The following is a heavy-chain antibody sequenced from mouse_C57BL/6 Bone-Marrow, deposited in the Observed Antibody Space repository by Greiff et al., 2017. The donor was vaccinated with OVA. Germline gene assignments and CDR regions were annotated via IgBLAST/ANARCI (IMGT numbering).Heavy chain of an antibody. V-gene: IGHV1-81*01. CDR1: GYTFTSYG. CDR3: ARLGLYGFHFDY. D-gene: IGHD1-1*01. J-gene: IGHJ2*01. Sequence: QVQLQQSGAELARPGASVKLSCKASGYTFTSYGISWVKQRTGQGLEWIGEIYPRSGNTYYNEKFKGKATLTADKSSSTAYMELRSLTSEDSAVYFCARLGLYGFHFDYWGQGTTLTVSS. CDR2: IYPRSGNT.